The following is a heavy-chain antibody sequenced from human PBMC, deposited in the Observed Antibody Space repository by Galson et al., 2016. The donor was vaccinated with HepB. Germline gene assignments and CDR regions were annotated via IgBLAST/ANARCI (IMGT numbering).Heavy chain of an antibody. D-gene: IGHD6-13*01. CDR2: IYLADSQI. Sequence: QSGAEVTKPGESLKISCRGSGSNLINYWIHWVRQMPGKGLEWMGIIYLADSQIQYSPSFRGRVTMSIGKSINTVYLQWSSLKASDTAIYYCARQGHQLVNDGFDVWGQGTRVTMSS. V-gene: IGHV5-51*01. CDR3: ARQGHQLVNDGFDV. CDR1: GSNLINYW. J-gene: IGHJ3*01.